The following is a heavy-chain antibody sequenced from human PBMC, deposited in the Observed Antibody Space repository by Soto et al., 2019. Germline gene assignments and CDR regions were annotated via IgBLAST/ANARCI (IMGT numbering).Heavy chain of an antibody. D-gene: IGHD3-22*01. Sequence: QVQLVESGGGVVQPGTSLRLSCAASTFNFTSYAMHWVRQAPGKGLEWVAVISYDGRDKFYADAVKGRFTISRDNSKHTLYLNMNSLRADDTVMYHFAKGGMIVRWGQGTLVTVSS. CDR3: AKGGMIVR. CDR2: ISYDGRDK. J-gene: IGHJ4*02. V-gene: IGHV3-30*04. CDR1: TFNFTSYA.